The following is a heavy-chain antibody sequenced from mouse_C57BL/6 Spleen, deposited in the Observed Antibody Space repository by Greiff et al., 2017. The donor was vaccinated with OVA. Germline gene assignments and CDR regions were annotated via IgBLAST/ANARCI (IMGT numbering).Heavy chain of an antibody. Sequence: EVQRVESGAELVRPGASVKLSCTASGFNIKDYYMHWVKQRPEQGLEWIGRFDPEDGDTEYAPKFQGKATMTADTSSNTAYLQLSSQTSEDTAVYYCTTGGNKGYAMDYWGQGTSATVSS. D-gene: IGHD1-1*01. J-gene: IGHJ4*01. CDR2: FDPEDGDT. CDR3: TTGGNKGYAMDY. V-gene: IGHV14-1*01. CDR1: GFNIKDYY.